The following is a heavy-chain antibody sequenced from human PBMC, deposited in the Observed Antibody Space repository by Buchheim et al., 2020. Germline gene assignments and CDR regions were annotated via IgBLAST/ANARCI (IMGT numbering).Heavy chain of an antibody. V-gene: IGHV4-30-4*01. Sequence: QVQLQESGPGLVKPSQTLSLTCTVSGGSISSGDYYWSWIRQPPGKGLVWIGYIYYSGSNYYNPSLKSRVTITVDKSTNPLSLKLSSVTAADTAVYYCAREAAHYYDSSGYGFGTYWGQGTL. J-gene: IGHJ4*02. D-gene: IGHD3-22*01. CDR2: IYYSGSN. CDR1: GGSISSGDYY. CDR3: AREAAHYYDSSGYGFGTY.